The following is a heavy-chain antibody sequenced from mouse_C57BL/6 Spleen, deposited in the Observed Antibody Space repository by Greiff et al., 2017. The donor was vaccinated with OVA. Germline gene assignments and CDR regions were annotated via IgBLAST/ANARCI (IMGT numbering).Heavy chain of an antibody. V-gene: IGHV1-22*01. Sequence: VQLQQSGPELVKPGASVKMSCKASGYTFTDYNMHWVKQSHGKSLEWIGYINPNNGGTSYNQKFKGKATLTVNKSSSTAYMELRSLTSEDSAVYYCARGEIYYGYDGPYYYAMDYWGQGTSVTVSS. D-gene: IGHD2-2*01. CDR2: INPNNGGT. CDR3: ARGEIYYGYDGPYYYAMDY. J-gene: IGHJ4*01. CDR1: GYTFTDYN.